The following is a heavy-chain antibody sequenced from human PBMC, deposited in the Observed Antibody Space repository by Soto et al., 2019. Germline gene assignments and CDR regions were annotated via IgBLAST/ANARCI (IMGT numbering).Heavy chain of an antibody. CDR1: GFSFSNAW. D-gene: IGHD3-3*01. CDR3: TTSISGVVTGH. Sequence: EVQLVESGGDLVKPGGSLRLSCAASGFSFSNAWMNWVRQAPGKGLEWVGRIRSKSDGGTTDYAAPVKGRFTFSRDDSKNTVFRQMNSLKIEDTGVYYCTTSISGVVTGHWGQGTLVTVSS. CDR2: IRSKSDGGTT. V-gene: IGHV3-15*07. J-gene: IGHJ4*02.